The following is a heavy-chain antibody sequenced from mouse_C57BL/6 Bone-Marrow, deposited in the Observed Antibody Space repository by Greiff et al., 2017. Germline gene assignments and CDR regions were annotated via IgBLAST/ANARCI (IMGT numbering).Heavy chain of an antibody. V-gene: IGHV1-81*01. CDR3: ASGIYYYGSSPYFDY. J-gene: IGHJ2*01. CDR2: IYPRSGNT. Sequence: VKLQESGAELARPGASVKLSCKASGYTFTSYGISWVKQRTGQGLEWIGEIYPRSGNTYYNEKFKGKATLTADKSSSTAYMELRSLTSEDSAVYFCASGIYYYGSSPYFDYWGQGTTLTVSS. CDR1: GYTFTSYG. D-gene: IGHD1-1*01.